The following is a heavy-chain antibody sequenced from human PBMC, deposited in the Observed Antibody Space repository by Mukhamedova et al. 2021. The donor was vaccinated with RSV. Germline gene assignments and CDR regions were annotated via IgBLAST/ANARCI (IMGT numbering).Heavy chain of an antibody. J-gene: IGHJ4*02. V-gene: IGHV3-7*03. CDR2: EK. CDR3: ARSKTGSYDY. Sequence: EKSYVDSVKGRFTISRDNARDSLYLQVDSLRAEDTANYYCARSKTGSYDYWGQGTVVTVSS. D-gene: IGHD1-26*01.